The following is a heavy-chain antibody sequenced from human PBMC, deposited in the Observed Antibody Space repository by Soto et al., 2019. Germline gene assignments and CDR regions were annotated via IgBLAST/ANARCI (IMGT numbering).Heavy chain of an antibody. J-gene: IGHJ4*02. CDR3: ARLGVRGYYGSGQFDY. Sequence: QLQLQESGPGLVKPSETLSLTCTVSGGSISSSSYYWGWIRQPPGKGLEWIGSIYYSGSTYYNPSLKSRVTISVDTSKIQFSLKLSSVTAADTAVYYCARLGVRGYYGSGQFDYWGQGTLVTVSS. CDR1: GGSISSSSYY. D-gene: IGHD3-10*01. CDR2: IYYSGST. V-gene: IGHV4-39*01.